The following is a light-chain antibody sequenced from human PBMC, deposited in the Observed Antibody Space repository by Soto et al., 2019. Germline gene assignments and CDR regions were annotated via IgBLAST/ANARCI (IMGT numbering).Light chain of an antibody. V-gene: IGLV7-46*01. Sequence: QAVVTQEPSLTVSPGGTVTLTCGSSTGAVTSGHYPYWFQQKPGQAPRTLIYDTNNKHSWTPAGFSGSLLGGKAALTLSGAQPEDEAEYYCLLSYSGPVVFGGGTKLTVL. CDR1: TGAVTSGHY. CDR2: DTN. CDR3: LLSYSGPVV. J-gene: IGLJ2*01.